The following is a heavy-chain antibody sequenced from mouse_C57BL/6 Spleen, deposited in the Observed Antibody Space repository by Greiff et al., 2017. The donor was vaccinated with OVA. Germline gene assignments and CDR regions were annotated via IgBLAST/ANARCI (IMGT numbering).Heavy chain of an antibody. CDR3: ARLGDGSHWYFDV. CDR1: GFTFSDYG. J-gene: IGHJ1*03. CDR2: ISSGSSTI. D-gene: IGHD2-3*01. V-gene: IGHV5-17*01. Sequence: EVHLVESGGGLVKPGGSLKLSCAASGFTFSDYGMHWVRQAPEKGLEWVAYISSGSSTIYYADTVKGRFTISRDNAKNTLFLQMTSLRSEDTAMYYCARLGDGSHWYFDVWGTGTTVTVSS.